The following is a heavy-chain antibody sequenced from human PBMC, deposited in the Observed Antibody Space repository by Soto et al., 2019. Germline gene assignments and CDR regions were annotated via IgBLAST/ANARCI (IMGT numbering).Heavy chain of an antibody. J-gene: IGHJ3*02. CDR2: ISAYNGNL. D-gene: IGHD1-20*01. V-gene: IGHV1-18*01. Sequence: QVQLVQSGAEVKMPGASVKVSCKASGYTFINYGISWVRQAPGQGLEWMGWISAYNGNLNYAQKIQGRVTMTTDASTTTAYMELRSLRSDDTAVYYCVRDGISGAEPFDIWGQGTMVTVSS. CDR3: VRDGISGAEPFDI. CDR1: GYTFINYG.